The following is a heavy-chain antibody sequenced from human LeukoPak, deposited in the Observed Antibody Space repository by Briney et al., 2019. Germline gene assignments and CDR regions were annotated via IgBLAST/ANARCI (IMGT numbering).Heavy chain of an antibody. D-gene: IGHD6-13*01. Sequence: GASVKVSCEASGYTFTSYYMHWVRQAPGQGLEWMGIVNPSGGSTSYAQKFQGRVTMTRDMSTSTVYMDLSSLRSEDTAVYYCARGDSSSLYYFDYWGQGTLVTVSS. J-gene: IGHJ4*02. CDR2: VNPSGGST. V-gene: IGHV1-46*01. CDR3: ARGDSSSLYYFDY. CDR1: GYTFTSYY.